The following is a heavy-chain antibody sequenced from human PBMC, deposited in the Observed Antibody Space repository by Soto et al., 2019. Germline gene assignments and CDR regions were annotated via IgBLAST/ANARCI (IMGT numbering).Heavy chain of an antibody. CDR2: INPNSGGT. J-gene: IGHJ6*02. CDR1: GYTFTDYY. Sequence: GASVKVSCKASGYTFTDYYMHWVRQAPGQGLEWMGWINPNSGGTNYAQKFQGWVTMTRDTSISTAYMELSRLRSDDTAVYYCARGTGIAAEADYYYYYGMDVWGQGTTVTVSS. D-gene: IGHD6-13*01. CDR3: ARGTGIAAEADYYYYYGMDV. V-gene: IGHV1-2*04.